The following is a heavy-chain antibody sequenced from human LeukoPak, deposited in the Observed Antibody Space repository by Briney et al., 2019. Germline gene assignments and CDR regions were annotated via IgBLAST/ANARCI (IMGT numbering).Heavy chain of an antibody. Sequence: KPSETLSLTCTVSGGSISSGSYYWSWIRQPAGKGLEWIGRIYTSGSTNYNPSLKSRVTISVDTSNNQFSLKLSSVTAADTAVYYCAGEVGGSWFDPWGLGTLVTVSS. J-gene: IGHJ5*02. V-gene: IGHV4-61*02. CDR1: GGSISSGSYY. CDR3: AGEVGGSWFDP. CDR2: IYTSGST. D-gene: IGHD1-26*01.